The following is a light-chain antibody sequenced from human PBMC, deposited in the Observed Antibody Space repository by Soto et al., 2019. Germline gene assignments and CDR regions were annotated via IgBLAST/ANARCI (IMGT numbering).Light chain of an antibody. CDR3: QQYGSSTWT. Sequence: EIVLTQSPCTLSLSPGERATLSCRASQSVSSSYLAWYQQKPGQAPRLLIYGASSRATGIPDRFSGSGSGTDFTLTISRLEPEDFAVYYCQQYGSSTWTFGQGPKVDIK. CDR2: GAS. V-gene: IGKV3-20*01. J-gene: IGKJ1*01. CDR1: QSVSSSY.